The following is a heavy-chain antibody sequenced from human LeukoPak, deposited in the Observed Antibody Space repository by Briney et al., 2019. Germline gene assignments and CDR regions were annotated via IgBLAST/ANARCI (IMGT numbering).Heavy chain of an antibody. D-gene: IGHD4-11*01. CDR2: ISGSGGST. Sequence: GGSLRLSCAASGFIFTDYWMNWVRQAPGKGLEWVSAISGSGGSTYYADSVKGRFTISRDNSKNTLYLQMNSLRAEDTAVYYCAKESSDADYSDPPTYYYYYMDVWAKGPRSPSP. CDR3: AKESSDADYSDPPTYYYYYMDV. CDR1: GFIFTDYW. V-gene: IGHV3-23*01. J-gene: IGHJ6*03.